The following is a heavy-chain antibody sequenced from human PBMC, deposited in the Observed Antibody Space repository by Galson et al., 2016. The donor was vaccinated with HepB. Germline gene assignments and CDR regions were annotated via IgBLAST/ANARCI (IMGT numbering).Heavy chain of an antibody. Sequence: SLRLSCAASGFAFSNYAMTWVRQIPGRRLEWVAGTSSSANSIYYADSVKGRFTISRDNSINTLFLYMNSLTAEDTGVYFCARKKLSIATDSTPVLESWGQGTLVTVSS. CDR1: GFAFSNYA. CDR2: TSSSANSI. D-gene: IGHD2-15*01. CDR3: ARKKLSIATDSTPVLES. V-gene: IGHV3-23*01. J-gene: IGHJ4*02.